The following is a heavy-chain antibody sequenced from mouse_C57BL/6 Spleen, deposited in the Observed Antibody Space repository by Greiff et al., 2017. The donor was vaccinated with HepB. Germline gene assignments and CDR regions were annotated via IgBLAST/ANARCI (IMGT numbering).Heavy chain of an antibody. Sequence: EVQLVESGPGLVKPSQSLSLTCSVTGYSITSGYYWNWIRQFPGNKLEWMGYISYDGSNNYNPSLKNRISITRDTSKNQFFLKLNSVTTEDTATYYCARAAQATSFAYWGQGTLVTVSA. CDR1: GYSITSGYY. D-gene: IGHD3-2*02. CDR2: ISYDGSN. J-gene: IGHJ3*01. V-gene: IGHV3-6*01. CDR3: ARAAQATSFAY.